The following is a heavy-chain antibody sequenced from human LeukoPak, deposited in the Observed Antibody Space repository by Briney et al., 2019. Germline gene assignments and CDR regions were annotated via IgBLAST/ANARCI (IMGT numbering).Heavy chain of an antibody. CDR3: ARLEGDYSNPLDYYYYMDV. V-gene: IGHV4-59*01. D-gene: IGHD4-11*01. Sequence: KTSETLSLTCTVSGGSISSYYWSWIRQPPGKGLEWIGYIYYSGSTNYNPSLKSRVTISVDTSKNQFSLKLSSVTAADTAVYYCARLEGDYSNPLDYYYYMDVWGKGTTVTVSS. CDR2: IYYSGST. J-gene: IGHJ6*03. CDR1: GGSISSYY.